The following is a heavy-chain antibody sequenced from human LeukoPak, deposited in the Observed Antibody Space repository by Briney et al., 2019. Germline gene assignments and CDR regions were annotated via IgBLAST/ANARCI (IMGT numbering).Heavy chain of an antibody. V-gene: IGHV3-30-3*01. Sequence: PGGSLRLSCAASGFTFSSYAMHWVRQAPGKGLEWVAVISYDGSNKYYADSVKGRFTISRDNSKNTLYLQMNSLRAEDTAVYYCARDETALDYYGSGSYPRALSYWGQGTLVTVSS. CDR3: ARDETALDYYGSGSYPRALSY. J-gene: IGHJ4*02. CDR1: GFTFSSYA. CDR2: ISYDGSNK. D-gene: IGHD3-10*01.